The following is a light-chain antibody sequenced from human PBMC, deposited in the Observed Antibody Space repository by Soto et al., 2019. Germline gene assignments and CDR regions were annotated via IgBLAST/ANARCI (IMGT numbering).Light chain of an antibody. V-gene: IGKV3-15*01. J-gene: IGKJ1*01. CDR2: GAS. Sequence: EVVMTQSPVTLSVSPGERTTLSCRASQSVSSNLAWYQQKPGQAPRLLIYGASTRATGIPARFSGSGSGTEFTVTISSLQPEDFAVYYCQQYKDWPLWSFGQGTRGEIK. CDR1: QSVSSN. CDR3: QQYKDWPLWS.